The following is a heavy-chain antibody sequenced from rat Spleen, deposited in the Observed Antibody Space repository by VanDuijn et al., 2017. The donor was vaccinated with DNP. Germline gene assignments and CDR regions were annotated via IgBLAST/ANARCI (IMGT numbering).Heavy chain of an antibody. D-gene: IGHD1-11*01. CDR2: ISYDGGRT. CDR1: GFTFSNYY. CDR3: TRPRGSYGGYRVDA. J-gene: IGHJ4*01. V-gene: IGHV5-20*01. Sequence: EVQLVESGGGLVQPGRSLKLSCAASGFTFSNYYMAWVRQAPTKGLEWVAYISYDGGRTYYRDSVKGRFTVSRNNAENALHLQMDSLRSEDTATYYCTRPRGSYGGYRVDAWGQGTSVSVSS.